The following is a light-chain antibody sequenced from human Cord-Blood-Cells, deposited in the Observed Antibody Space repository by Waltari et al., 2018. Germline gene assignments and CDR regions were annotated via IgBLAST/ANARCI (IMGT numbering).Light chain of an antibody. Sequence: SYELTQPPSVSVSPGQTARITCSGDALPKQYAYCHQPKPGQAPVLVIYKDSERPSGIPERFSGSSSGTTVTLTISGVQAEDEADYYCQSADSSGTYRWVFGGGTKLTVL. V-gene: IGLV3-25*03. CDR3: QSADSSGTYRWV. CDR2: KDS. CDR1: ALPKQY. J-gene: IGLJ3*02.